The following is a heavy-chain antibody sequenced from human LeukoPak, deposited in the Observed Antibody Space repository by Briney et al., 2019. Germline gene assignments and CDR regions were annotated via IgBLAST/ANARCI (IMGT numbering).Heavy chain of an antibody. D-gene: IGHD2-2*01. CDR2: IWYDGSNK. CDR3: ARDPSVAADHFDY. CDR1: GFTFSSYG. V-gene: IGHV3-33*01. Sequence: PGRSLRLSCAASGFTFSSYGMHWVRQAPGKGLEWVAVIWYDGSNKYYADSVKGRFTISRDNSKNTLYLQMNSLSAEDTAVYYCARDPSVAADHFDYWGQGTLVTVSS. J-gene: IGHJ4*02.